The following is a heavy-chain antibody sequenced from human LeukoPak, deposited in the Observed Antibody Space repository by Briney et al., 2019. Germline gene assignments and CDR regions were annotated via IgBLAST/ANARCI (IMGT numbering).Heavy chain of an antibody. D-gene: IGHD2-2*01. V-gene: IGHV4-59*12. CDR1: GGSISSYY. J-gene: IGHJ6*02. CDR3: ARTRAYCSSDDCYGSPGYYHYGMDV. CDR2: MYYSGRT. Sequence: PSETLSLTCTVSGGSISSYYWSWIRQPPGKGLEWSGYMYYSGRTNYNPSLKSRVTISVDTSKKQFSLRLSSVTAADTAVYYCARTRAYCSSDDCYGSPGYYHYGMDVWGQGTTVTVSS.